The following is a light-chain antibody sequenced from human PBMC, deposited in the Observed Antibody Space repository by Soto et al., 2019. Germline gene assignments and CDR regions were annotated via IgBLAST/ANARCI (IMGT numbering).Light chain of an antibody. Sequence: DIVLTQSPGTLSLSPGERATLSCRASQSVASNALAWYQQKGGQAPRLLINDASSRATGIPDRFSGSGSGTDFTLTISRLGPEDFALYYCHQYGSSPGTFGQGTRVEIK. CDR2: DAS. V-gene: IGKV3-20*01. J-gene: IGKJ5*01. CDR1: QSVASNA. CDR3: HQYGSSPGT.